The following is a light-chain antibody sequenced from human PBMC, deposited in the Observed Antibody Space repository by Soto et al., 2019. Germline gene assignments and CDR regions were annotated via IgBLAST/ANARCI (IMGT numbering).Light chain of an antibody. Sequence: IHLTPSPSDRSASVGDRVTVTCRASQDISNWLVWYQQRPGKAPKRLIYAATILESGVPSRFSGSESGTDFTLTISSLQPEDFATYFCQQHKNYPLTFGGGTKVDIK. V-gene: IGKV1-17*03. CDR1: QDISNW. J-gene: IGKJ4*02. CDR3: QQHKNYPLT. CDR2: AAT.